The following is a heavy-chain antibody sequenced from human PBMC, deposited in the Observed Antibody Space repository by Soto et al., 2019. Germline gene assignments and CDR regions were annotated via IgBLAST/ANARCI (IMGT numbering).Heavy chain of an antibody. J-gene: IGHJ4*02. D-gene: IGHD1-1*01. Sequence: GGSLRLSCAVSGFTFSAYWMHWVPQVPGKGLTWVSRISDDGSTATYADSVKGRFVISRDNAKNSLYLEMNTLRVDDSGLYYCARGPRVSSTGTGAHWGRGTLVTVS. CDR2: ISDDGSTA. V-gene: IGHV3-74*01. CDR1: GFTFSAYW. CDR3: ARGPRVSSTGTGAH.